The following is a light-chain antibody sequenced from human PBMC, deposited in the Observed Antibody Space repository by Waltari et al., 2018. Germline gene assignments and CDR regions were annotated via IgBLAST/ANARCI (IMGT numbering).Light chain of an antibody. CDR3: SSYAGSNNLV. V-gene: IGLV2-8*01. Sequence: QSALTQPPSASGSPGQSVPISCTGTRRDVGGYNYVPWYQQHPGKAPKLMIYEVSKRPSGVPDRFSGSKSGNTASLTVSGLQAEDEADYYCSSYAGSNNLVFGGGTKLTVL. J-gene: IGLJ2*01. CDR2: EVS. CDR1: RRDVGGYNY.